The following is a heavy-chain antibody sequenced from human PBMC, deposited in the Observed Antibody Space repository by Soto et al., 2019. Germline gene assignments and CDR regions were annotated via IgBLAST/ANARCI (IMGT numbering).Heavy chain of an antibody. J-gene: IGHJ6*02. CDR3: ANDPIAPPTTAPGPYGMDV. D-gene: IGHD4-4*01. Sequence: GGSLRLSCAASGFTFSSYAMSWVRQAPGKGLEWVSAISGSAVSTYYADSVKGRFTISRDNSKSTLYLQMNSLRADDTAVYYCANDPIAPPTTAPGPYGMDVWGRGTTVTVSS. CDR2: ISGSAVST. V-gene: IGHV3-23*01. CDR1: GFTFSSYA.